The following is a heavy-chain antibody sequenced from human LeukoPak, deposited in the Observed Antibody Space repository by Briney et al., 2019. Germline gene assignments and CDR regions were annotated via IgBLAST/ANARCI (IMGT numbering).Heavy chain of an antibody. CDR3: AKMIYDILTGYYSLPGYFDY. CDR2: ISGSGGST. J-gene: IGHJ4*02. CDR1: GFTFSSYG. V-gene: IGHV3-23*01. Sequence: PGGSLRLSCAASGFTFSSYGMSWARQAPGKGLEWVSAISGSGGSTYYADSVKGRFTISRDNSKNTLYLQMNSLRAEDTAVYYCAKMIYDILTGYYSLPGYFDYWGQGTLVTVSS. D-gene: IGHD3-9*01.